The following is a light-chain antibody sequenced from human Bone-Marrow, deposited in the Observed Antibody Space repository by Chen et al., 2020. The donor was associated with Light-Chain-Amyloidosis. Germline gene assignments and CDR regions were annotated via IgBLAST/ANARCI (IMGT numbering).Light chain of an antibody. CDR2: GAS. J-gene: IGKJ2*01. Sequence: EVVLTQSPAFLSVSPGERVTLSCRASPGVSSDYLAWYQQKSGQAPRLLVYGASSTATGIPGRFSGSGSGTDFSLTISRLEPEDFAVYYCHQYGSSPVTFGQGTKLDSK. CDR3: HQYGSSPVT. CDR1: PGVSSDY. V-gene: IGKV3-20*01.